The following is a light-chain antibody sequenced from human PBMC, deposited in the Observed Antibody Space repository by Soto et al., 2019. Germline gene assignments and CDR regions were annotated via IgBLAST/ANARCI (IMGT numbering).Light chain of an antibody. Sequence: IVMTQSPATLSVSPGERATLSCRASQSVSSNLAWYQQKPGQAPRLLIYGASTRATGIPARFSGSGSGTEFTLTISSLQSEDFAVYYCQQYNNWPPLTFGGGTKVEIX. V-gene: IGKV3-15*01. CDR2: GAS. CDR1: QSVSSN. CDR3: QQYNNWPPLT. J-gene: IGKJ4*01.